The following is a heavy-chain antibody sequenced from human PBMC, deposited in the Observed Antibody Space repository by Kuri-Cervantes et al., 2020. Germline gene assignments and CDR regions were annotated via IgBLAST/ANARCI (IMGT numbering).Heavy chain of an antibody. Sequence: GGSLRLSCAASGFTFSSYWMHWVRQAPGKGLVWVSRINSDGSSTSYADSVKGRFTISRDNAKNTLYLQMNSLRAEDTAVYYCARDQAAYCGDDCYPIWGQGTLVTVSS. V-gene: IGHV3-74*01. CDR3: ARDQAAYCGDDCYPI. J-gene: IGHJ1*01. CDR1: GFTFSSYW. D-gene: IGHD2-21*02. CDR2: INSDGSST.